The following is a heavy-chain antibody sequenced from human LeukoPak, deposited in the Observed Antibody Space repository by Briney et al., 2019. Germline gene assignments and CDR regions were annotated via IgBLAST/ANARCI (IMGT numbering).Heavy chain of an antibody. V-gene: IGHV3-53*01. CDR2: IYSGGST. Sequence: GGSLRLSCAASGFTFSSNAMSWVRQAPGKGLEWVSVIYSGGSTYYADSVKGRFTISRDNSKNTLYLQMNSLRAEDTAVYYCANCIAAAGTPEYFQHWGQGTLVTVSS. D-gene: IGHD6-13*01. CDR3: ANCIAAAGTPEYFQH. CDR1: GFTFSSNA. J-gene: IGHJ1*01.